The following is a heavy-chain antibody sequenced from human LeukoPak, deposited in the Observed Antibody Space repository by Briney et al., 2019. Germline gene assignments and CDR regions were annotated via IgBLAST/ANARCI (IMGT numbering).Heavy chain of an antibody. CDR3: ARDRHYGDYVDAFDI. CDR1: GYTFTSYG. D-gene: IGHD4-17*01. CDR2: NSAYNGNT. J-gene: IGHJ3*02. Sequence: ASVKVSCKASGYTFTSYGISWVRQAPGQGLEWMGWNSAYNGNTNYAQKLQGRVTMTTDTSTSTAYMELRSLRSDDTAVYYCARDRHYGDYVDAFDIWGQGTMVTVSS. V-gene: IGHV1-18*01.